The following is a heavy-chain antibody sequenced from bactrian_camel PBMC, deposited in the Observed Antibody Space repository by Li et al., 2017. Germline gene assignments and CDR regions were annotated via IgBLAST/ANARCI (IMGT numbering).Heavy chain of an antibody. J-gene: IGHJ4*01. D-gene: IGHD3*01. V-gene: IGHV3S1*01. CDR2: SIDSDGSI. CDR3: AQASRGMEPGTHLSPNQYTY. Sequence: VESGGGSVQAGGSLRLSCEASGYTFSRHCMGWFRQAPGKEREGVASIDSDGSISYTDSVKGRFTISTDNAKNTLYLQMDSLKAEDTAMYYCAQASRGMEPGTHLSPNQYTYWGQGTQVTVS. CDR1: GYTFSRHC.